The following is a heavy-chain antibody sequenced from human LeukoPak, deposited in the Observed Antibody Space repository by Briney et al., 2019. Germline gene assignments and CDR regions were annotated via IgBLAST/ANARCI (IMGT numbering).Heavy chain of an antibody. D-gene: IGHD3-22*01. Sequence: ASVKVSCKVSGYTLTELSMHWVRQAPGKGLEWMGGFDPEDGETIYAQKFQGRVTMTEDTSTDTAYMELSSLRSEDTAVYYCAIEAYHYDSTRYYYYGMDVWGQGTTVTVSS. CDR1: GYTLTELS. CDR2: FDPEDGET. CDR3: AIEAYHYDSTRYYYYGMDV. V-gene: IGHV1-24*01. J-gene: IGHJ6*02.